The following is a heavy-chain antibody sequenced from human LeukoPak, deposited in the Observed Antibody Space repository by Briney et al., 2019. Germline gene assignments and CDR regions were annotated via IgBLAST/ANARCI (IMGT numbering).Heavy chain of an antibody. CDR3: ARGRPTTSIAAAGVNWFDP. V-gene: IGHV1-46*01. Sequence: ASVKVSCKASGYTFTTYGISWVRQAPGQGLEWMGIINPSGGSTSYAQKFQGRVTITADKSTSTAYMELSSLRSEDTAVYYCARGRPTTSIAAAGVNWFDPWGQGTLVTVSS. CDR1: GYTFTTYG. CDR2: INPSGGST. J-gene: IGHJ5*02. D-gene: IGHD6-13*01.